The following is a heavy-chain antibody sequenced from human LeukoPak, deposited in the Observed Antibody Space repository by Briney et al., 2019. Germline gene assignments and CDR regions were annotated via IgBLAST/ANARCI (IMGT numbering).Heavy chain of an antibody. J-gene: IGHJ5*02. CDR1: GYTFTSYG. CDR3: ARSDGPTLAYCGGDCEHWVWFHP. Sequence: ASVKVSCKASGYTFTSYGISWVRQAPGQGLEWMGWISAYNGNTNYAQKLQGRVTMTTDTSTSTAYMELRSLRSDDTAVYYCARSDGPTLAYCGGDCEHWVWFHPWGQGTLVTVSS. CDR2: ISAYNGNT. D-gene: IGHD2-21*02. V-gene: IGHV1-18*01.